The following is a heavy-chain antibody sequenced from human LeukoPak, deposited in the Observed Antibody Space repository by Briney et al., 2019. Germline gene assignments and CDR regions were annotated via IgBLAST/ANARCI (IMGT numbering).Heavy chain of an antibody. V-gene: IGHV4-30-4*01. CDR1: GGSVSSGDYY. CDR3: ARDYYDSSGYYFDY. D-gene: IGHD3-22*01. J-gene: IGHJ4*02. Sequence: SQTLSLTCTVSGGSVSSGDYYWSWIRQPPGKGLEWIGYIHYSGSTYYNPSLKSRVTISVDTSKNQFSLKLSSVTAADTAVYYCARDYYDSSGYYFDYWGQGTLVTVSS. CDR2: IHYSGST.